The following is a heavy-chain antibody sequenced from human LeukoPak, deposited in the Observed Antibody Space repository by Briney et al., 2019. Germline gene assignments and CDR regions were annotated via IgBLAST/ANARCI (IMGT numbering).Heavy chain of an antibody. CDR2: INSDGDNS. CDR1: GFSFNKYA. CDR3: VKTMVAFEDLVRTDAFDI. Sequence: GGSLRLSCSSSGFSFNKYAELWVRQAPGKGLEYVSGINSDGDNSHYADSAKGRFTISRDNSKNVLYLPLSSLRPEDTALYYCVKTMVAFEDLVRTDAFDIWGQGTMVTVSS. D-gene: IGHD3-10*01. V-gene: IGHV3-64D*06. J-gene: IGHJ3*02.